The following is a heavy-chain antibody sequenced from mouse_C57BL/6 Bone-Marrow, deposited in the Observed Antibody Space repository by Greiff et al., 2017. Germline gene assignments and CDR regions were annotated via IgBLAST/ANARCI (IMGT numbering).Heavy chain of an antibody. CDR2: IRNKANNHAT. CDR3: SPSTIVTLYAMDY. J-gene: IGHJ4*01. Sequence: EVKLMESGGGLVQPGGSMKLSCAASGFTFSDAWMDWVRQSPEKGLEWVAEIRNKANNHATYYAESVKGRFSISRDDSKSSVYLQMNSLRAEDTGIYYCSPSTIVTLYAMDYWGQGTSVTVSS. V-gene: IGHV6-6*01. D-gene: IGHD2-5*01. CDR1: GFTFSDAW.